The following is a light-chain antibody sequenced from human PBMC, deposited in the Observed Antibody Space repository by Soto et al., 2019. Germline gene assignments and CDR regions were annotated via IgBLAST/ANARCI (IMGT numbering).Light chain of an antibody. CDR1: SSDVGVYNY. V-gene: IGLV2-11*01. CDR3: CSYAGSHTFV. J-gene: IGLJ1*01. Sequence: CTGTSSDVGVYNYVSWYQQYPGKAPKLMVYGVRKRPSGVPERFSGSKSGNTASLTISGLRAEDEADYYCCSYAGSHTFVFGTGTKVTVL. CDR2: GVR.